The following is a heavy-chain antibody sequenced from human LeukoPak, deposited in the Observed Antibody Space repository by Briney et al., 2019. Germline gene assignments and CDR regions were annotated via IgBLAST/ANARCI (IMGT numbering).Heavy chain of an antibody. V-gene: IGHV3-74*01. CDR3: AREYSSWFDY. D-gene: IGHD6-6*01. Sequence: PGGSLRLSCAASGFTFSSYWMHWVRQAPGKGLVWVSRINSDGRTTNYADSVRGRFTTSRDNAKNTLYLQMNSLRAEDTAVYYCAREYSSWFDYWGQGTLVTVSS. J-gene: IGHJ4*02. CDR1: GFTFSSYW. CDR2: INSDGRTT.